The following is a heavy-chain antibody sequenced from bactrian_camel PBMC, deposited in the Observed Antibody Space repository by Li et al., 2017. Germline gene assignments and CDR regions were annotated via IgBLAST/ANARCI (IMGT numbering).Heavy chain of an antibody. CDR1: GLSGGSVS. D-gene: IGHD4*01. CDR2: IRRDETS. CDR3: AAEGPGCGAMTPDEYNF. Sequence: VQLVESGGGSVQVGGSLRIACAASGLSGGSVSVAWFRQAPGKEREGVAAIRRDETSRVADSVRGRFTISRDNAKNTVYLQMDNLKPEDTAMYYCAAEGPGCGAMTPDEYNFEGQGTQVTVS. V-gene: IGHV3S55*01. J-gene: IGHJ4*01.